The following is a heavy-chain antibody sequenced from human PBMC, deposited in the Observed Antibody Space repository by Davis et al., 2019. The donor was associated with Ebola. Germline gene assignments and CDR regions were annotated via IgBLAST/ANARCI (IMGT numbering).Heavy chain of an antibody. CDR2: ITSTSRTM. V-gene: IGHV3-48*01. Sequence: GESLKISCAFSGFSASLYSMNWVRQAPGKGLEWVSYITSTSRTMYYADSVKGRFTISRDNSKNTLYLQMHSLRADDTAAYYCGKAATFGGLIVRYSDYWGQGTLVTISS. CDR1: GFSASLYS. D-gene: IGHD3-16*02. CDR3: GKAATFGGLIVRYSDY. J-gene: IGHJ4*02.